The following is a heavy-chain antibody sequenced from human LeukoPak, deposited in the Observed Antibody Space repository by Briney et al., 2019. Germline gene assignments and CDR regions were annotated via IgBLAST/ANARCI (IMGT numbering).Heavy chain of an antibody. CDR3: AKDLTWLGYDSSGSDY. J-gene: IGHJ4*02. CDR2: INPSGGST. CDR1: GYTFTSYY. Sequence: GASVKVSCKASGYTFTSYYMHWVRQAPGQGLEWMGIINPSGGSTSYAQKFQGRVTMTRDTSTSTVYMELSSLRAEDTAVYYCAKDLTWLGYDSSGSDYWGQGTLVTVSS. V-gene: IGHV1-46*01. D-gene: IGHD3-22*01.